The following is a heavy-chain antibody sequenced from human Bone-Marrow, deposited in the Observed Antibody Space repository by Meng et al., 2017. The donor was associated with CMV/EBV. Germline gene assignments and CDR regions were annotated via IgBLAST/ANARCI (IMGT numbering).Heavy chain of an antibody. CDR1: GFTFSSYA. Sequence: QVQLGGSGGGVVQPGRSLRLSCAASGFTFSSYAMHWVRQAPGKGLEWVAVISYDGSNKYYADSVKGRFTISRDNSKNTLYPQMNSLRAEDTAVYYCARGYDSSYWGQGTLVTVSS. CDR2: ISYDGSNK. D-gene: IGHD3-22*01. J-gene: IGHJ4*02. CDR3: ARGYDSSY. V-gene: IGHV3-30-3*01.